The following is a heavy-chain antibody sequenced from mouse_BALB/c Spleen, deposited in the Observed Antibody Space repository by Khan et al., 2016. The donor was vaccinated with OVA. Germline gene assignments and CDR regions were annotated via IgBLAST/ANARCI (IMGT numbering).Heavy chain of an antibody. CDR1: GYTFTNYG. J-gene: IGHJ4*01. CDR3: ARPPYFSYVLDS. CDR2: INTYTGEP. Sequence: QIQLAQSGPELKKPGETVKISCKASGYTFTNYGMNWVKQAPGKGLKWMGWINTYTGEPTYADDFKGRFAFSLETSASTAYLQIDNLKNEDTATYFCARPPYFSYVLDSWGQGTSVTVSS. D-gene: IGHD2-10*01. V-gene: IGHV9-3-1*01.